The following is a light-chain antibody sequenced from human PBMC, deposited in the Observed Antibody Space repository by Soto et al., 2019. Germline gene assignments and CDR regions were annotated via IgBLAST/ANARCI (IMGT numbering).Light chain of an antibody. CDR1: SSGVGNYNL. CDR2: EGS. J-gene: IGLJ1*01. CDR3: SSYTSSSTLNI. Sequence: QSALTQPASVSGSPGQSITISCTGTSSGVGNYNLVSWYQQHPGKAPKLIIYEGSKRPSGVSNRFSGSKSDNTASLTISGLQTEDEADYYCSSYTSSSTLNIFGTGTKLTVL. V-gene: IGLV2-14*02.